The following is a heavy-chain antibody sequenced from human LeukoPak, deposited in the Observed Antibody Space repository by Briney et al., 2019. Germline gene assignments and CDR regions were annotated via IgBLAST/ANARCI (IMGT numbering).Heavy chain of an antibody. CDR2: IIPIFGTA. CDR3: ARGTLVVPAAIGGGYYFDY. CDR1: GGTFSSYA. Sequence: SENVSCKASGGTFSSYAISWVRQAPGQGLEWMGGIIPIFGTANYAQKFQGKVTITTDESTSTAYMELSSLRSEDTAVYYCARGTLVVPAAIGGGYYFDYWGQGTLVTVSS. J-gene: IGHJ4*02. D-gene: IGHD2-2*02. V-gene: IGHV1-69*05.